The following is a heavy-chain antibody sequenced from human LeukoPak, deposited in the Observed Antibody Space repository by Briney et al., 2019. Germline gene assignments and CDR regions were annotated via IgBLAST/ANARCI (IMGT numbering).Heavy chain of an antibody. CDR1: GGSISSYY. J-gene: IGHJ4*02. CDR2: IYYSGST. CDR3: ARQRLGITGTDFDY. D-gene: IGHD1-20*01. Sequence: SGTLSLTCTVSGGSISSYYWSWIRQPPGKGLEWIGCIYYSGSTNYNPSLKSRVTISVDTSKNQFSLKLSSVTAADTAVYYCARQRLGITGTDFDYWGQGTLVTVSS. V-gene: IGHV4-59*08.